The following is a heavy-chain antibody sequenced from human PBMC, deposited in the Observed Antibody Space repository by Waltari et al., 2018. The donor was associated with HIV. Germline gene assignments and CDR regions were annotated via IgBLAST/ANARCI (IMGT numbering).Heavy chain of an antibody. CDR3: ARDQEVVVVPAATPPGY. J-gene: IGHJ4*02. V-gene: IGHV1-18*01. Sequence: QVQLVQSGAEVKKPGASVKVSCKASGYTFTSYGISWVRQDRGQGLEWMGWISAYNGNTNYSQKLQGRVTMTTDTSTSTAYMELRSLRSDDTAVYYCARDQEVVVVPAATPPGYWGQGTLVTVSS. D-gene: IGHD2-2*01. CDR2: ISAYNGNT. CDR1: GYTFTSYG.